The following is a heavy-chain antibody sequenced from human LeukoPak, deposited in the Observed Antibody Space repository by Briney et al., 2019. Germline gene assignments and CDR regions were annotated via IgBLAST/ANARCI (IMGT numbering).Heavy chain of an antibody. V-gene: IGHV3-64*01. CDR3: ARESREFCSRSNCFLDY. CDR1: GFTFSDYY. Sequence: PGGSLRLSCAASGFTFSDYYMSWVRQAPGKGLEYVSAITGNGIRTNYANSVKGRVTISRDNSKNTLYLQMGSLRLEDMAVYYCARESREFCSRSNCFLDYWGQGTLVTVSS. D-gene: IGHD2-2*01. CDR2: ITGNGIRT. J-gene: IGHJ4*02.